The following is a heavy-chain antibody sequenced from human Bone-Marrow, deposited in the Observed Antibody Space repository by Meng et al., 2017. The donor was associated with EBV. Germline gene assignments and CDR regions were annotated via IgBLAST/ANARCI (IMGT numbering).Heavy chain of an antibody. Sequence: LGESGAEVKKPGSAVKVSCQASGGTFSSYAISWVRQAPGQGLEWMGGIIPIFGTANYAQKFQGRVTITADESTSTAYMELSSLRSEDTAVYYCASRCSSGWYVGYYFDYWGQGTLVTVSS. CDR1: GGTFSSYA. V-gene: IGHV1-69*01. CDR3: ASRCSSGWYVGYYFDY. J-gene: IGHJ4*02. CDR2: IIPIFGTA. D-gene: IGHD6-19*01.